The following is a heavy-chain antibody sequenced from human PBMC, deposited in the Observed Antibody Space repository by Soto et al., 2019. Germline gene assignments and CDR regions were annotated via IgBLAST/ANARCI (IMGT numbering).Heavy chain of an antibody. J-gene: IGHJ6*02. CDR2: IDNAGSSA. Sequence: EVPLVESGGGLVQPGGSLRLSCAASGFTFSIYWMHWVRQAPGKGPVWVSRIDNAGSSARYADSVKGRFTISRDNAKNAVYVQMTTTSAGDTAVYYCTRVGGSVSGMDVWGQGTTVTVSS. CDR1: GFTFSIYW. V-gene: IGHV3-74*01. D-gene: IGHD1-26*01. CDR3: TRVGGSVSGMDV.